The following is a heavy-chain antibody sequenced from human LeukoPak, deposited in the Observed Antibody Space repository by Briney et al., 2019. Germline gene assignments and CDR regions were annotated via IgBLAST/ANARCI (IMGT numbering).Heavy chain of an antibody. CDR2: SLGDVTA. D-gene: IGHD1-1*01. J-gene: IGHJ4*01. V-gene: IGHV3-74*01. CDR3: ASGGPGTGMDY. Sequence: PGGSLRLSCAASGFTFSDLWMHWVRQVPGEGLGWVAVSLGDVTAIYADSVKSRFPAPRDHAKTTLYLQANSLRVEDPAVYYCASGGPGTGMDYWGHGALVTVSS. CDR1: GFTFSDLW.